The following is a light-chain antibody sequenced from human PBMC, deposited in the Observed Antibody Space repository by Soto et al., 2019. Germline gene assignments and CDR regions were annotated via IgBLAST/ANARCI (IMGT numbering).Light chain of an antibody. CDR1: VSDVGSFGP. Sequence: QSVLTQPASVSGSPGQSITISCTGSVSDVGSFGPVSWYQQHPGQVPKLIIYGGSRRPSGVSSHFSGSKSGNTASLTISGLQAEDEADYYCCSYVGARTYVFGTGTKVTVL. V-gene: IGLV2-23*01. CDR3: CSYVGARTYV. CDR2: GGS. J-gene: IGLJ1*01.